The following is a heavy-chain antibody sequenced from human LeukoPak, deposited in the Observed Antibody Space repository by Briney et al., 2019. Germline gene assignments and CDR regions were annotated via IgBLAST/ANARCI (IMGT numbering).Heavy chain of an antibody. J-gene: IGHJ4*02. D-gene: IGHD1-26*01. CDR3: ARDKMVGPTYFDY. Sequence: PGGSLRLSCAASGFTFSNYWMSWVRQAPGKGLEWVANIKQDGSEKYYVDSVKGRFTISRDNAKNSLYLQMNSLSAEDTAVYYCARDKMVGPTYFDYWGQGTLVTASS. CDR1: GFTFSNYW. V-gene: IGHV3-7*01. CDR2: IKQDGSEK.